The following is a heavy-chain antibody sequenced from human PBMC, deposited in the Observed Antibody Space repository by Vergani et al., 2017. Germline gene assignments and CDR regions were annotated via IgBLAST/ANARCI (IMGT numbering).Heavy chain of an antibody. CDR3: AGERADSGGYPSGFDI. Sequence: QVQLQESGPGVVKPSQTLSLTCTVSGGSISSGSCYWSWIRQPAGKGLEWIGRIYTSGSTNYNPSIKSQVTISVDTSKNQFSLKLSSVTAADTAVYYCAGERADSGGYPSGFDIWGQGTMVTVSS. J-gene: IGHJ3*02. CDR2: IYTSGST. CDR1: GGSISSGSCY. V-gene: IGHV4-61*02. D-gene: IGHD1-26*01.